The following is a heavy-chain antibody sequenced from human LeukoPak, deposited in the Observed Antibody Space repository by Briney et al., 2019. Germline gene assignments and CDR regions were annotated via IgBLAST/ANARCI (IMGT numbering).Heavy chain of an antibody. CDR1: GFTFSKYA. V-gene: IGHV3-23*02. CDR3: AKCTMIVVERTHFDY. D-gene: IGHD3-22*01. J-gene: IGHJ4*02. CDR2: LSGSGNRT. Sequence: PGGSLRLSCVGTGFTFSKYAMSWVRQAPGKGLEWVSGLSGSGNRTYYGDSVKGRFTTSRENSKNTLYLQMNSLRAEDTAIYYCAKCTMIVVERTHFDYWGQGILVAVSS.